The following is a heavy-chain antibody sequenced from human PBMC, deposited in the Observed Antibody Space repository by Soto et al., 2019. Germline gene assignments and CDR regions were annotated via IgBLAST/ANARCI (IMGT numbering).Heavy chain of an antibody. Sequence: GGSLRLSCAASGFTFSSYWMSWVRQAPGKGLEWVANIKQDGSEKYYVDSVKGRFTISRDNAKNSLYLQMNSLRAEDTAVYYCARAYIPPIPDDYGDYYFDYWGQGTLVTVSS. D-gene: IGHD4-17*01. CDR1: GFTFSSYW. J-gene: IGHJ4*02. CDR2: IKQDGSEK. V-gene: IGHV3-7*01. CDR3: ARAYIPPIPDDYGDYYFDY.